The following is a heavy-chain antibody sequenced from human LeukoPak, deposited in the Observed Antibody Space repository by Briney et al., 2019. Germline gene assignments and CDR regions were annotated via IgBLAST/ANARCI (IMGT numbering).Heavy chain of an antibody. CDR1: GGSISSGSYY. J-gene: IGHJ4*02. Sequence: SETLSLTCTVSGGSISSGSYYWSWIRQPPGKGLEWIGEINHSGSTNYNPSLKSRVTISVDTSKNQFSLKLSSVTAADTAVYYCARGRFRGVIRHPPVNWGQGTLVTVSS. CDR2: INHSGST. V-gene: IGHV4-39*07. CDR3: ARGRFRGVIRHPPVN. D-gene: IGHD3-10*01.